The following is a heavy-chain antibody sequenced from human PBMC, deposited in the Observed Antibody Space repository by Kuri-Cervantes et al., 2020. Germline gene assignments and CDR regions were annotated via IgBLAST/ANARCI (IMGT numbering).Heavy chain of an antibody. CDR1: GFTISSHW. V-gene: IGHV3-7*03. CDR3: ARVTGSGSLMDV. D-gene: IGHD3-10*01. J-gene: IGHJ6*02. Sequence: GGSLRLSCAASGFTISSHWISWVRQAPGKGPEWVANIKQDGSEKYYVDSVKGRFTISRDNAKNSLYLQMNSLRAEDTAVYYCARVTGSGSLMDVWGQGTTVTVSS. CDR2: IKQDGSEK.